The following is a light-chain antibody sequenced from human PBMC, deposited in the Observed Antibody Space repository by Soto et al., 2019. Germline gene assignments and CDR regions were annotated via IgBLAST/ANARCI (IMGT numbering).Light chain of an antibody. CDR2: EVS. CDR3: SSFTGSSTGV. CDR1: SSDVGGYNR. V-gene: IGLV2-14*01. J-gene: IGLJ3*02. Sequence: QSVLTQPVSVSGSLGQSITISCTGTSSDVGGYNRVSWSQQHPGKAPKLMIYEVSNRPSGVSNRFSGSKSGNTASLTISGLQPEDEADYYCSSFTGSSTGVFGGGTKLTVL.